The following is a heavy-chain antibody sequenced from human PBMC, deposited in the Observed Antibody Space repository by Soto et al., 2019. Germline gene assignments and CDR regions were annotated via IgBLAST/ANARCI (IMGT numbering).Heavy chain of an antibody. V-gene: IGHV3-21*05. J-gene: IGHJ5*02. D-gene: IGHD2-15*01. CDR1: GFTFSSYS. Sequence: GGSLRLSCAASGFTFSSYSMNWVRQAPGKGLEWLSYISPGSRYPAYADSVKGRFTISRDNAKRSLYLQMMSLTAEDTAIYYCVRGGGGGLFDPWGQGTMVTVSS. CDR2: ISPGSRYP. CDR3: VRGGGGGLFDP.